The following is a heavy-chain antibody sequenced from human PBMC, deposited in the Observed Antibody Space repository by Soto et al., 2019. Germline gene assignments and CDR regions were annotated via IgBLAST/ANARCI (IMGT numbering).Heavy chain of an antibody. V-gene: IGHV4-34*01. CDR3: ARGGGVYAFDI. CDR1: GGSFSGYY. Sequence: QVQLQQWGAGLFKPSETLSLTCAVYGGSFSGYYWSWIRQPPGKGLEWIGEINHSGSTNYNPSLKSRVTISVDTSKNQFSLKLSSVTAADTAVYYCARGGGVYAFDIWGQGTMVTVSS. D-gene: IGHD2-8*01. CDR2: INHSGST. J-gene: IGHJ3*02.